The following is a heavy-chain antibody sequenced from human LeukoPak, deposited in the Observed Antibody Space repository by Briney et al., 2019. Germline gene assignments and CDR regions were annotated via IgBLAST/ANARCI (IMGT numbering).Heavy chain of an antibody. V-gene: IGHV4-39*07. CDR1: GGSISSSSYY. J-gene: IGHJ3*02. Sequence: SETLSLTCTVSGGSISSSSYYWGWIRQPPGKGLEWIGSIYYSGSTYYNPSLKSRVTISVDTSKNQFSLKLSSVTAADTAVYYCARWYCSSTSCYGGDVAFDIWGQGTMVTVSS. CDR3: ARWYCSSTSCYGGDVAFDI. D-gene: IGHD2-2*01. CDR2: IYYSGST.